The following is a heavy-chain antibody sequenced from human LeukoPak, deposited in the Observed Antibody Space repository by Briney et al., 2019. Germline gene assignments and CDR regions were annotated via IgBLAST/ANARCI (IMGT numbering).Heavy chain of an antibody. V-gene: IGHV4-39*07. D-gene: IGHD6-19*01. CDR2: MHYSGST. CDR1: GGSITKNGYY. J-gene: IGHJ4*02. Sequence: PSQTLSLTCTVSGGSITKNGYYWGWIRQSPETGLEWIGSMHYSGSTYYNPSLNSRVTISVDTSKNQFSLKLTSVTAADTAVYYCCGSGWFAGPFGYWGQGALVTVSS. CDR3: CGSGWFAGPFGY.